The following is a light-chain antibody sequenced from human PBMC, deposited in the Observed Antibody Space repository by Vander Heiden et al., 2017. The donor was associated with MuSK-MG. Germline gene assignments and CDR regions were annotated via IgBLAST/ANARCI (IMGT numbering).Light chain of an antibody. Sequence: QSALTQPASVSGSPGQSLTISCTGTSSDVGGYNYVSWYQQHPGKAPKLMIYDVSNRPSGVSNRFSGSKSGNTASLTIAGLQAEDEADYYCSSYTSSSTLGVFGTGTKV. V-gene: IGLV2-14*01. CDR3: SSYTSSSTLGV. J-gene: IGLJ1*01. CDR2: DVS. CDR1: SSDVGGYNY.